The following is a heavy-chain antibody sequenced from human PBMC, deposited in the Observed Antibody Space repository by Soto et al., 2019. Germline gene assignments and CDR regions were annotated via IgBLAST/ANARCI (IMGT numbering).Heavy chain of an antibody. Sequence: QITLKESGPTLVKPTQTLTLTCTFSGFSLSTTGVGVGWIRQPPGKALEWLALIYWDDDKRYNPSLNSRLTITKDTSKNPVVLATTNMDPVDTATYYCVQSRCGGDCLQSYSSHSYYGLDVWGQGTTVTVSS. D-gene: IGHD2-21*02. CDR2: IYWDDDK. J-gene: IGHJ6*02. V-gene: IGHV2-5*02. CDR1: GFSLSTTGVG. CDR3: VQSRCGGDCLQSYSSHSYYGLDV.